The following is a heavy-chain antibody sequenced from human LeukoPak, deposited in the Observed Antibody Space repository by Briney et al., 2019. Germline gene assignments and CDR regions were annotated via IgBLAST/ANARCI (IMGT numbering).Heavy chain of an antibody. V-gene: IGHV4-4*07. J-gene: IGHJ4*02. CDR1: GGSISGYY. Sequence: PSETLSLTCTVSGGSISGYYWSWIRQPAGKGLEWIGRIYTSGTTNYNPSLKSRVTMSIDTSKNQFSLKVTSVTAADTAVYYCARGPYCGGDCYFDYWGQGTLITVSS. D-gene: IGHD2-21*02. CDR3: ARGPYCGGDCYFDY. CDR2: IYTSGTT.